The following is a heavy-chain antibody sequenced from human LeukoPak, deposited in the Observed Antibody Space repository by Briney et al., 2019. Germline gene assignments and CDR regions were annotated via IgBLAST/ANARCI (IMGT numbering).Heavy chain of an antibody. D-gene: IGHD2-21*02. Sequence: QPWGSLRLSCAASGFTVNNNYMSWVRQAPGKGLQWVSIIYSGGSTYYADSVKGRFTVSRDNSKNTLYLQMNSLTAEDTAVYYCASVTRNAFDIWGQGTMVTVS. CDR2: IYSGGST. CDR1: GFTVNNNY. V-gene: IGHV3-66*01. CDR3: ASVTRNAFDI. J-gene: IGHJ3*02.